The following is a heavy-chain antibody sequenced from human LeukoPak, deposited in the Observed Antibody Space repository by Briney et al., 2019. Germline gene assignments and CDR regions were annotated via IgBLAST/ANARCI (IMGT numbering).Heavy chain of an antibody. J-gene: IGHJ4*02. V-gene: IGHV3-23*01. Sequence: GGSLRLSCAASGFTFSTYSMAWVRQAPGKGLAWVSVISGSDDSTYFAVSVKGRFTISRDNSKTTLYLQMNRLRAEDTAVYYCARAAMVRGVDFFDYWGQGTLVTVSS. D-gene: IGHD3-10*01. CDR2: ISGSDDST. CDR1: GFTFSTYS. CDR3: ARAAMVRGVDFFDY.